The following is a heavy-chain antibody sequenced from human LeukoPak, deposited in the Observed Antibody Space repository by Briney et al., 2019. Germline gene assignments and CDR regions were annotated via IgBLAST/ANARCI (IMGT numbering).Heavy chain of an antibody. CDR1: GGTFSSYA. Sequence: ASVKLSCKASGGTFSSYAISWVRQAPGQGLEWMGRIIPIFGTANYAQKFQGRVTITADNSTSTAYMQLSSLRSDDTAVYYCATGYGGVVISHWGQGKVVTVSS. CDR3: ATGYGGVVISH. CDR2: IIPIFGTA. D-gene: IGHD3-3*01. V-gene: IGHV1-69*06. J-gene: IGHJ4*02.